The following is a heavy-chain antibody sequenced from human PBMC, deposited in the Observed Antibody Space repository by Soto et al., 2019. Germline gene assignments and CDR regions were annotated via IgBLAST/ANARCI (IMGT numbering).Heavy chain of an antibody. D-gene: IGHD5-12*01. V-gene: IGHV1-69*12. Sequence: QVQLEQSGAEVKNPGSSVKVSCKASGGTFSNSAVSWVRQAHGQGLEWLGGIMPIFHTPDYAQKFQDRLTITADESTNPAYMELSGLRSYDTAVYYCAIEKDRLQLGGNYYYVLDVWGPGATVT. J-gene: IGHJ6*02. CDR2: IMPIFHTP. CDR1: GGTFSNSA. CDR3: AIEKDRLQLGGNYYYVLDV.